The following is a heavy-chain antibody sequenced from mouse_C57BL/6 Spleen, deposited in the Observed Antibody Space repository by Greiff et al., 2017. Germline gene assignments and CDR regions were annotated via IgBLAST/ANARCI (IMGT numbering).Heavy chain of an antibody. V-gene: IGHV5-4*01. CDR1: GFTFSSYA. CDR3: ARDTIGGFAY. J-gene: IGHJ3*01. D-gene: IGHD2-12*01. Sequence: EVMLVESGGGLVKPGGSLKLSCAASGFTFSSYAMSWVRQTPEKRLEWVATISDGGSYTYYPDNVKGRFTISRDNAKNNLYLQMSHLKSEDTAMYYCARDTIGGFAYWGQGTLVTVSA. CDR2: ISDGGSYT.